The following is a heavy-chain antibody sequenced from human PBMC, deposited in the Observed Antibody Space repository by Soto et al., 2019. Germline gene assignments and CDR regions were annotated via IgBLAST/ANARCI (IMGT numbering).Heavy chain of an antibody. CDR2: ISAYNGNT. V-gene: IGHV1-18*01. J-gene: IGHJ4*02. CDR3: ARDMKRWLQFGSRGPLFDY. CDR1: GYTFTSYG. Sequence: ASVKVSCKASGYTFTSYGISWVRQAPGQGLEWMGWISAYNGNTNYAQKLQGRVTMTTDTSTSTAYMELRSLRSDDTAVYYCARDMKRWLQFGSRGPLFDYWGQGTLVTVSS. D-gene: IGHD5-12*01.